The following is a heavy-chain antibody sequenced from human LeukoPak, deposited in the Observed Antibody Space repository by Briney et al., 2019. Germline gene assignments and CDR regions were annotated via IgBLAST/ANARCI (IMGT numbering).Heavy chain of an antibody. CDR1: GFTFSSYS. Sequence: GGSLRLSCAASGFTFSSYSMNWVRQAPGKGLGWVSSISSSSSYIYYADSVKDRFTISRDNAKNSLYLQMNSLRAEDTAVYYCARGPYYYDSSGYYPDYYYYGMDVWGQGTTVTVSS. V-gene: IGHV3-21*01. D-gene: IGHD3-22*01. J-gene: IGHJ6*02. CDR3: ARGPYYYDSSGYYPDYYYYGMDV. CDR2: ISSSSSYI.